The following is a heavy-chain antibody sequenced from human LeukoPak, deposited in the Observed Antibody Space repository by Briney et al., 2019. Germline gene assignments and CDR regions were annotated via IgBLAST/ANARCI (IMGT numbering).Heavy chain of an antibody. CDR3: CATRVGASLGAFDI. CDR2: FDPEDGET. V-gene: IGHV1-24*01. CDR1: GYTLTELS. D-gene: IGHD1-26*01. Sequence: ASVKVSCKVSGYTLTELSMHWVRQAPGKGLEWMGGFDPEDGETIYAQKFQGRVTMTEDTSTDTAYMKLSSLRSEDTAVYHCCATRVGASLGAFDIWGQGTMVTVSS. J-gene: IGHJ3*02.